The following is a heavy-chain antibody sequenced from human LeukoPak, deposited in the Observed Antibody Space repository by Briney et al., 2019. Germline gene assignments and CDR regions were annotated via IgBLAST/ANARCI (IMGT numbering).Heavy chain of an antibody. CDR2: IYYSGST. CDR3: ARDSDYYASSGYYDY. CDR1: GGSISSYY. J-gene: IGHJ4*02. Sequence: SETLSLTCTVSGGSISSYYWSWIRQPPGKGLEWIAYIYYSGSTNYNPSLKSRVTISVDTSKNQFSLKLSSETAADTAVYYCARDSDYYASSGYYDYWGQGTLVTVSS. D-gene: IGHD3-22*01. V-gene: IGHV4-59*01.